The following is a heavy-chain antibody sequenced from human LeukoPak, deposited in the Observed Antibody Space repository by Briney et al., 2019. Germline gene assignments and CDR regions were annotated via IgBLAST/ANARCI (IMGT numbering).Heavy chain of an antibody. Sequence: GGSLRLSCAASGFTFSSCAMSWVRQAPGKGLECVSLISGSGGSTYYADSVKGRFTISRDNSKNTLYLQMNSLRAEDTAVYYCARGSHFYDFIYWGQGALVTVSS. CDR1: GFTFSSCA. CDR2: ISGSGGST. V-gene: IGHV3-23*01. CDR3: ARGSHFYDFIY. J-gene: IGHJ4*02. D-gene: IGHD3-3*01.